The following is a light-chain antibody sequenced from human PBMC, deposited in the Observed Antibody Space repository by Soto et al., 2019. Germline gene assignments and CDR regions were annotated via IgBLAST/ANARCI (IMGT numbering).Light chain of an antibody. Sequence: ERATLSCRASQSVSNNYLAWYQQKPGQAPRLVIYGASNRATGIPDRFSASGSGTDFTLTISRPEPEDFAVYYCQQYISSPLTFGQGTKVDIK. CDR3: QQYISSPLT. J-gene: IGKJ1*01. V-gene: IGKV3-20*01. CDR2: GAS. CDR1: QSVSNNY.